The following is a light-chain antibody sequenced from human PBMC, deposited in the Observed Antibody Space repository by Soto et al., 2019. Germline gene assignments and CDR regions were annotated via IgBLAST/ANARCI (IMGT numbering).Light chain of an antibody. CDR3: HQIIGFPFP. CDR2: AAS. CDR1: QGISNW. J-gene: IGKJ3*01. V-gene: IGKV1-12*02. Sequence: DIQMTQSPSSVSASIGDRVTITCRASQGISNWLAWYQQKPGQAPKLLIYAASNLQSGVPSRFTGSGSGTVFPLTTIGLQLEDLAPSNGHQIIGFPFPFAPGT.